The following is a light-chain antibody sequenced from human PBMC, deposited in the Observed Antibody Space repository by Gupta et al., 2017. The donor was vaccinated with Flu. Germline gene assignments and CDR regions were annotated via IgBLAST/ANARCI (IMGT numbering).Light chain of an antibody. CDR1: QRIISW. J-gene: IGKJ4*01. V-gene: IGKV1-5*03. CDR3: QQYNSYSPLT. Sequence: DIQMPQSPSTLSASVGDRVTITCRASQRIISWFAWYHQKPGNAPNLLIYTASSLESGVPSRFSGSGGGTKYTLIISSLQPDDVSTYYCQQYNSYSPLTFGPGTKVEIK. CDR2: TAS.